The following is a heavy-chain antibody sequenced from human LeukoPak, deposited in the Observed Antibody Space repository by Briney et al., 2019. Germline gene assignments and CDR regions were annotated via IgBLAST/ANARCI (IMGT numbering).Heavy chain of an antibody. CDR2: IYPADSVT. V-gene: IGHV5-51*01. Sequence: GESLKISCKGFGYSFTTYWIGWVRQMPGKGLEWMGIIYPADSVTRYSPSFQGQVTISADKSISTAYVQWSSLEASDTAIYYCATHLGLWTLDYWCQGTLVTVSS. J-gene: IGHJ4*02. CDR1: GYSFTTYW. D-gene: IGHD3/OR15-3a*01. CDR3: ATHLGLWTLDY.